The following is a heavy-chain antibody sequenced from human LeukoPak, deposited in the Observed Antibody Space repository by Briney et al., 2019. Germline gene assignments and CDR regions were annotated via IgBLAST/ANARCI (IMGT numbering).Heavy chain of an antibody. J-gene: IGHJ4*02. V-gene: IGHV4-39*07. CDR2: INHSGST. CDR3: ARGIQLWSLDY. Sequence: SETLSLTCTVSGGSISSGGYYWSWIRQPPGTGLEWIGEINHSGSTNYNPSLKSRVTISVDTSKNQFSLKLSSVTAADTAVYYCARGIQLWSLDYWGQGTLVTVSS. D-gene: IGHD5-18*01. CDR1: GGSISSGGYY.